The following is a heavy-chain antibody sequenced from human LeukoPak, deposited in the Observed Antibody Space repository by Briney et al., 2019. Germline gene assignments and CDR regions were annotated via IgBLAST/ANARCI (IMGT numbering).Heavy chain of an antibody. CDR2: ISGSGGST. Sequence: GGSLRLSCAASGFTFSSYAMSWVRQARGKGLEWVSAISGSGGSTYYADSVKGRFTISRDNPKNPLYLQMNSLRADDTAVYYCAKELGGSGGYLDYWGQGTLVTVSS. J-gene: IGHJ4*02. CDR1: GFTFSSYA. CDR3: AKELGGSGGYLDY. V-gene: IGHV3-23*01. D-gene: IGHD2-15*01.